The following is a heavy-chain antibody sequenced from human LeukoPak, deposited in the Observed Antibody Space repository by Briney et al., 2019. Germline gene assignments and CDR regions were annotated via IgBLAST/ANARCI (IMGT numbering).Heavy chain of an antibody. J-gene: IGHJ4*02. V-gene: IGHV3-21*01. Sequence: PGGSLRLSCAASGFSFNIHHMTWVRQAPGKGLEWVSSISSSGSYKYYGDSLKGRFTISRDNAENTLYLHMNSLRDEDTAVYFCARGPPDGSGSYYPGDYWGQGTLVTVSS. CDR2: ISSSGSYK. CDR1: GFSFNIHH. CDR3: ARGPPDGSGSYYPGDY. D-gene: IGHD3-10*01.